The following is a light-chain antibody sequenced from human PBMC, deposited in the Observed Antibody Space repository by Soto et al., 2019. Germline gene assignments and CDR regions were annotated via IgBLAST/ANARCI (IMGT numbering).Light chain of an antibody. CDR3: GTWDSRLSAVV. V-gene: IGLV1-51*01. CDR2: DNN. J-gene: IGLJ2*01. Sequence: QSVLTQPPSVSAAPGQKVTISCSGSSSNIGNNYVSWYQQLPGTAPKLLIYDNNKRPSGIPDRFSGSKSGTSATLGITGLQTGDEADYYCGTWDSRLSAVVFGGGNKVTVL. CDR1: SSNIGNNY.